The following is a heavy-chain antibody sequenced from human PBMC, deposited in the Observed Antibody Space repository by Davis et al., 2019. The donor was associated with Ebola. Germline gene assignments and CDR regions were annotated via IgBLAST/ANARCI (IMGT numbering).Heavy chain of an antibody. V-gene: IGHV4-34*01. Sequence: PSETLSLTCAVYGGSFSGYYWSWIRQPPGKGLEWIGEINHSGSTNYNPSLKSRVTISVDTSKNQFSLKLSSVTAADTAVYYCARGPGVGATTVYYYGMDVWGQGTTVTVSS. D-gene: IGHD1-26*01. J-gene: IGHJ6*02. CDR3: ARGPGVGATTVYYYGMDV. CDR2: INHSGST. CDR1: GGSFSGYY.